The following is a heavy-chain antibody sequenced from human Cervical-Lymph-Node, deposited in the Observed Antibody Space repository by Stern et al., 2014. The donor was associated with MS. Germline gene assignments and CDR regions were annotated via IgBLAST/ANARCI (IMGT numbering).Heavy chain of an antibody. CDR3: AREVEDSRSSGWHFDL. Sequence: EVQLEESGGVLVQPGGSLRLSCAASGSTFSSYDMHWVRQATGKRLEWVSAIGSGCDPYYSGSVKGRFTISRENAKNSLYLQMNSLRAGDTAVYYCAREVEDSRSSGWHFDLWGRGTLVTVSS. V-gene: IGHV3-13*05. J-gene: IGHJ2*01. CDR1: GSTFSSYD. D-gene: IGHD6-6*01. CDR2: IGSGCDP.